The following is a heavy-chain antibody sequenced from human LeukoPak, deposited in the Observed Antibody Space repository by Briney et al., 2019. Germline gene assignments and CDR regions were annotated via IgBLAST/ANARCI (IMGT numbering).Heavy chain of an antibody. D-gene: IGHD3-9*01. CDR2: IYYRGNT. V-gene: IGHV4-59*02. CDR1: GDSVSIYY. Sequence: SETLSLTCTVSGDSVSIYYWSWIRQPPGKGLEWIGYIYYRGNTNYNPSLKSRVTMAVDTSKNQFSLKVSSVTAADTAVYYCARAGNDWSFDYWGQGTLVTVSS. CDR3: ARAGNDWSFDY. J-gene: IGHJ4*02.